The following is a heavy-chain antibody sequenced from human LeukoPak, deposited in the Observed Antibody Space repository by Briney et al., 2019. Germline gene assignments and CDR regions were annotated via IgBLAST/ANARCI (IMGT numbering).Heavy chain of an antibody. D-gene: IGHD3-10*01. CDR2: INPSGGST. V-gene: IGHV1-46*01. CDR3: ARQWFGELLPSNWFDP. J-gene: IGHJ5*02. Sequence: ASVKVSCKASGYTFTSYYMHWVRQAPGQGLEWMGIINPSGGSTSYAQKFQGRVTMTRDTSTSTVYMELSSLRSEDTAVYYCARQWFGELLPSNWFDPWGQGTLVTVSS. CDR1: GYTFTSYY.